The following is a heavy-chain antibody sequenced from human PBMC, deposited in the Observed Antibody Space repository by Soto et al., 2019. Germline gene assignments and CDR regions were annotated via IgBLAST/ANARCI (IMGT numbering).Heavy chain of an antibody. J-gene: IGHJ4*02. Sequence: QVHLVESGGGVVQPGRSLRLSCAASKFTFRTYTMHWVRQAPGKGLEWVAFISDDATNKHYADSVKGRFTISRDNSKNTLYLQMNSLRAEDTAVYYCATEAIYYDSTGYSLYYFDYWGQGTLVTVSS. CDR1: KFTFRTYT. CDR3: ATEAIYYDSTGYSLYYFDY. CDR2: ISDDATNK. D-gene: IGHD3-22*01. V-gene: IGHV3-30-3*01.